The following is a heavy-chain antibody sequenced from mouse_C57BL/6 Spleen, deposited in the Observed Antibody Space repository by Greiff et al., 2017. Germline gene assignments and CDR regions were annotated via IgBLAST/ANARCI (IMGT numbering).Heavy chain of an antibody. CDR3: AGGVGAYYFDY. Sequence: QVQLQQSGAELARPGASVKMSCKASGYTFTSYTMHWVKQRPGQGLEWIGYINPSSGYTKYNQKFKDKATLTADKSSSTAYMQLSGLTSEDSAVYYCAGGVGAYYFDYWGQGTTLTVSS. CDR1: GYTFTSYT. D-gene: IGHD1-1*01. V-gene: IGHV1-4*01. J-gene: IGHJ2*01. CDR2: INPSSGYT.